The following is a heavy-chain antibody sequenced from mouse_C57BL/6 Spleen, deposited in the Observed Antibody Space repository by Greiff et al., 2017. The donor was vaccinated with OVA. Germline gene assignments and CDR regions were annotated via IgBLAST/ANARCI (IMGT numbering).Heavy chain of an antibody. CDR1: GYSITSGYY. V-gene: IGHV3-6*01. Sequence: VQLKESGPGLVKPSQSLSLTCSVTGYSITSGYYWNWIRQFPGNKLEWMGFISYDGSNNYNQSLKNRISITRDTSKNQFILKLNSVTTEDTATYYCASVYSNYEAMDYWGQGTSVTVSS. J-gene: IGHJ4*01. CDR3: ASVYSNYEAMDY. CDR2: ISYDGSN. D-gene: IGHD2-5*01.